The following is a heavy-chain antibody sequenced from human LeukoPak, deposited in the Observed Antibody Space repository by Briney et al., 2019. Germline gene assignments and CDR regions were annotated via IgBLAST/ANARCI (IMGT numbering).Heavy chain of an antibody. Sequence: GGSLRLSCAASGFTFDDYALHWVRQAPGKGLEWVSLISGDGGSTYYADSVKGRFTISRDNSKNPLYLQMNSLRTEDTALYYCAKVSASSWLGAFDIWGQGTMVTVSS. CDR1: GFTFDDYA. J-gene: IGHJ3*02. CDR3: AKVSASSWLGAFDI. D-gene: IGHD6-13*01. V-gene: IGHV3-43*02. CDR2: ISGDGGST.